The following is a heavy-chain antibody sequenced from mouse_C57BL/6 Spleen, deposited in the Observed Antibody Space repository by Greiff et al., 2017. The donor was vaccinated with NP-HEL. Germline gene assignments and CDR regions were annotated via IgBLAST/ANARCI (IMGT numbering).Heavy chain of an antibody. CDR2: IDPSDSYT. J-gene: IGHJ3*01. CDR1: GYTFTSYW. V-gene: IGHV1-69*01. Sequence: VQLQQPGAELVMPGASVKLSCKASGYTFTSYWMHWVKQRPGQGLEWIGEIDPSDSYTNYNQKFKGKSTLTVDKSSSTAYMQLSSLTSEDSAVYYCARRESNEGWFAYWGQGTLVTVSA. D-gene: IGHD2-5*01. CDR3: ARRESNEGWFAY.